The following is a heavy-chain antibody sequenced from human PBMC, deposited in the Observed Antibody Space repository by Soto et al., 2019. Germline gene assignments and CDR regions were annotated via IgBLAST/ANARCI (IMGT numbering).Heavy chain of an antibody. V-gene: IGHV3-23*01. Sequence: GGSLRLSCAASGFTFWTYAMSWVRQAPGKGLEWVSVISGTGGGTSYADSVKGRFTISRDNSKNTLYLQMNSLRAEDTAVYYCAKGTGTTSTYYYYGMDVWGQGTTVTVSS. J-gene: IGHJ6*02. CDR2: ISGTGGGT. CDR1: GFTFWTYA. D-gene: IGHD1-1*01. CDR3: AKGTGTTSTYYYYGMDV.